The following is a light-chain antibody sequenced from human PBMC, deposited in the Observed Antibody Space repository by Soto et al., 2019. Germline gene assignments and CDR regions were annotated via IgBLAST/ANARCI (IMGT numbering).Light chain of an antibody. Sequence: EIVMTQSPATLSLSPGERATLSCRASQSVRSNLAWYQQKPGQSPRLLIYGASTRATGIPARFSGSGSGTEFTLTISSLQPDDFATYYCQHYNSYSEAFGQGTKVDIK. J-gene: IGKJ1*01. V-gene: IGKV3-15*01. CDR1: QSVRSN. CDR2: GAS. CDR3: QHYNSYSEA.